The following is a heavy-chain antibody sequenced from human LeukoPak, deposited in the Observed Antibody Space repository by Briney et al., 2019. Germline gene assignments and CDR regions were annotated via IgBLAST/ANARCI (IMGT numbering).Heavy chain of an antibody. CDR1: GFTFSSYG. Sequence: GRSLRLSCAASGFTFSSYGMHWVRQAPGKGLEWVAVISYDGSNKYYADSVKGRFTISRDNSKNTLYLQMNSLRAEDTAVYYCARDSTDYDFWSGPRSTDYWGQGTLVTVSS. J-gene: IGHJ4*02. D-gene: IGHD3-3*01. V-gene: IGHV3-30*19. CDR3: ARDSTDYDFWSGPRSTDY. CDR2: ISYDGSNK.